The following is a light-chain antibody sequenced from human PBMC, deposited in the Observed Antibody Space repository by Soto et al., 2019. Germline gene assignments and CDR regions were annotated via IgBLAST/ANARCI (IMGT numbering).Light chain of an antibody. J-gene: IGLJ3*02. V-gene: IGLV2-8*01. Sequence: QSVLTQPPSASGSPGQSVTISCTGTSSDVGGSKYVSWYQQHPGKAHKVIIYEVSKWPSGVPDRFSGSKSGNTASLTVSGLQAEDEADYYCSSYAGDNKWVFGGGTQLTVL. CDR1: SSDVGGSKY. CDR3: SSYAGDNKWV. CDR2: EVS.